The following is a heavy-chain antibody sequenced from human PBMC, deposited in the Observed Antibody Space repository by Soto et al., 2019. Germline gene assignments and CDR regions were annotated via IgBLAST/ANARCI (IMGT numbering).Heavy chain of an antibody. CDR3: ARDGPTEWFDP. V-gene: IGHV4-31*03. CDR1: GGSISSGGYY. CDR2: IYYSGST. Sequence: SETLSLTCTVSGGSISSGGYYWSWIRQHPGKGLEWIGYIYYSGSTYYNPSLKSRVTISVDTSKNQFSLKLSSVTAADTAVYYCARDGPTEWFDPWGQGTLVAVPQ. J-gene: IGHJ5*02. D-gene: IGHD4-17*01.